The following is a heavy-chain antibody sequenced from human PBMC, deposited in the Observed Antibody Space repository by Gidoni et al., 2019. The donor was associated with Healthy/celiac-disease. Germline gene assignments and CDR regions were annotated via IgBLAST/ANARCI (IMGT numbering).Heavy chain of an antibody. CDR1: GFTFRSYS. J-gene: IGHJ4*02. V-gene: IGHV3-21*01. CDR2: ISSSSSYI. CDR3: ARAVNYDFWSGFWSS. D-gene: IGHD3-3*01. Sequence: EVQLVESGGGLVKPGGSLRLSCAASGFTFRSYSLNWVRQAPGKGLEWVSSISSSSSYIYYADSVKGRFTISRDNAKNSLYLQMNSLRAEDTAVYYCARAVNYDFWSGFWSSWGQGTLVTVSS.